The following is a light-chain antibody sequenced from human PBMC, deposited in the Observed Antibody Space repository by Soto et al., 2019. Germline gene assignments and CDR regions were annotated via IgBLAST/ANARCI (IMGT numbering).Light chain of an antibody. V-gene: IGKV3-15*01. Sequence: EILMTQSPATLSVSPGERATLSCRASQSVGGNLAWYQQKPGQAPRLLIYGASTRFPGIPARFSGSGSGTEFTLTINSLQSEDFAVYYCQQYSTWPPEYTFGQGTRLEIK. J-gene: IGKJ2*01. CDR1: QSVGGN. CDR3: QQYSTWPPEYT. CDR2: GAS.